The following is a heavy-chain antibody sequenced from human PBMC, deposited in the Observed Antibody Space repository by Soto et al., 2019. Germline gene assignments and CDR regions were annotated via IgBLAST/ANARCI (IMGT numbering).Heavy chain of an antibody. V-gene: IGHV3-21*01. J-gene: IGHJ4*02. Sequence: PGGSLRLSCAASGFTFSSYSMNWVRQAPGKGLEWVSSISSSSSYIYYADSVKGRFTISRDNAKNSLYLQMNSLRAEDTAVYYCAREIEYSGYDHFDYWGQGTLVTVSS. CDR2: ISSSSSYI. CDR3: AREIEYSGYDHFDY. D-gene: IGHD5-12*01. CDR1: GFTFSSYS.